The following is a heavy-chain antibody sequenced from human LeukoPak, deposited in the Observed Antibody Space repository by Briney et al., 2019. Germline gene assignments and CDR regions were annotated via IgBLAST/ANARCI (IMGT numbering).Heavy chain of an antibody. D-gene: IGHD3-9*01. CDR3: ARVPTGVLRYFDWFTPHNYYMDV. CDR2: IKQDGSEK. Sequence: GGSLRLSCAASGFTFSSYWMSWVRQAPGKGLEWVANIKQDGSEKYYVDSVKGRFTISRDNAKNSLYLQMNSLRAEDTAVYYCARVPTGVLRYFDWFTPHNYYMDVWGKGTTVTISS. CDR1: GFTFSSYW. J-gene: IGHJ6*03. V-gene: IGHV3-7*01.